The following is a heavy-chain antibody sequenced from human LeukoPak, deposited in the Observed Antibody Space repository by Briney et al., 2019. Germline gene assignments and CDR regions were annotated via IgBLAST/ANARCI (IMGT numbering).Heavy chain of an antibody. D-gene: IGHD4-17*01. CDR1: NGSISIYY. CDR3: AREITVTRPFDY. V-gene: IGHV4-4*07. Sequence: SETLSLTCTVSNGSISIYYWSWVRQPAGKGLEWIGRISASGSTNYNPSLKSRVTMSLDTSKNQFSLKLSSVTAADTAVYYCAREITVTRPFDYWDPGTLVTVSS. CDR2: ISASGST. J-gene: IGHJ4*02.